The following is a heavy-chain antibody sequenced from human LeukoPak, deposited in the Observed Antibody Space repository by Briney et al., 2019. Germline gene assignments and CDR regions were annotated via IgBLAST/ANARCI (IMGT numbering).Heavy chain of an antibody. Sequence: ASVKVSCKASGGTFSSYTIGWVRQAPGQGLEWMGGIIPIFGTANYAQKFQGRVTITADESTSTAYMELSSLRSEDTAVYYCARGEGAVVISWFDPWGQGTLVTVPS. D-gene: IGHD3-22*01. CDR1: GGTFSSYT. J-gene: IGHJ5*02. CDR2: IIPIFGTA. CDR3: ARGEGAVVISWFDP. V-gene: IGHV1-69*13.